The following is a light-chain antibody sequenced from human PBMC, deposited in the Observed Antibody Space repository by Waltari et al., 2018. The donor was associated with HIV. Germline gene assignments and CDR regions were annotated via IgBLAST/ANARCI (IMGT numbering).Light chain of an antibody. CDR2: EVS. CDR1: SSDVGSSHL. J-gene: IGLJ2*01. CDR3: CSYARSGIP. Sequence: QSALTQPASVSGSFGQSITISCTGTSSDVGSSHLVSWYQYHPGKAPKLIIYEVSKRPSGVSNRFSGSKSGNTASLTVSGLQAEDEAHYYCCSYARSGIPFGGGTKLTVL. V-gene: IGLV2-23*02.